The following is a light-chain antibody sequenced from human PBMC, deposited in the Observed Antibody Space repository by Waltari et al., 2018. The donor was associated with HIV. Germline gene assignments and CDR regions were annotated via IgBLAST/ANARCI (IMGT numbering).Light chain of an antibody. CDR3: GTWDVTLGVV. Sequence: QSVVTQPPSVSAAPGQKVTISCSGNNSNIGNNYVSWYRQFPGTAPKLLSYENTQRPSGIPDRVSGSKSGTSATLGITGLQPADEADYYCGTWDVTLGVVFGGGTKLTVL. J-gene: IGLJ3*02. V-gene: IGLV1-51*01. CDR1: NSNIGNNY. CDR2: ENT.